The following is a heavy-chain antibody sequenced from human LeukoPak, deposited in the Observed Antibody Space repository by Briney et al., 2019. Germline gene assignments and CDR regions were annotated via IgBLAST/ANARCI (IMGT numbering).Heavy chain of an antibody. J-gene: IGHJ3*02. CDR3: AKSWNYYDSSGDDALDI. CDR1: GFTFSSYN. Sequence: GGSLSLSCAASGFTFSSYNMNWVRQAPGKGLEWVSSITSDSRYMYYADSAKGRFTISRDNAKNSLFLQMNSLRAEDTAVYYCAKSWNYYDSSGDDALDIWGQGTMVTVSS. D-gene: IGHD3-22*01. CDR2: ITSDSRYM. V-gene: IGHV3-21*04.